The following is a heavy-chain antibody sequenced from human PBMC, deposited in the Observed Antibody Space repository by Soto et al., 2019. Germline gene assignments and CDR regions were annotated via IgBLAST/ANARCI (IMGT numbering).Heavy chain of an antibody. CDR1: GGSVTSGTYY. CDR2: IYYSGST. V-gene: IGHV4-61*01. CDR3: ASANAGAFNN. J-gene: IGHJ3*02. Sequence: QVQLQESGPGLVKPSETLSLTCTVSGGSVTSGTYYWSWIRQPPGKGLEYIGYIYYSGSTNYNPSFNSRVTISVDTPKNQFSLTLSSATAADTALYYCASANAGAFNNWGQGTMVTVSS.